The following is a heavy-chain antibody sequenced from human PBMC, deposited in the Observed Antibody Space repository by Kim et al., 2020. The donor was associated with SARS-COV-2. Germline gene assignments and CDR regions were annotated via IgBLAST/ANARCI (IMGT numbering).Heavy chain of an antibody. J-gene: IGHJ6*02. Sequence: GESLKISCKGFGYKFSSYWIAWVRQMPGKGLEWMGIIHPGDSDTRYSPSFQGQVTISTDASSNTAYLQWSSLKASDTAMYYCARPSGRDTRSHSYYDMDVWGQGTTVTVSS. V-gene: IGHV5-51*01. CDR3: ARPSGRDTRSHSYYDMDV. CDR2: IHPGDSDT. D-gene: IGHD1-26*01. CDR1: GYKFSSYW.